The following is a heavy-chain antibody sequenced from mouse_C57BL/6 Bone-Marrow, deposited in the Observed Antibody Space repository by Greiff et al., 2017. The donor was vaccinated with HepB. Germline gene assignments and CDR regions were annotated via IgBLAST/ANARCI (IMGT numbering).Heavy chain of an antibody. CDR1: GYSFTGYY. CDR3: ARTRYYGSSPYYYAMDY. Sequence: EVKLQESGPELVKPGASVKISCKASGYSFTGYYMNWVKQSPEKSLEWIGEINPSTGGTTYNQKFKAKATLTVDKSSSTAYMQLKSLTSEDSAVYYCARTRYYGSSPYYYAMDYWGQGTSVTVSS. D-gene: IGHD1-1*01. CDR2: INPSTGGT. V-gene: IGHV1-42*01. J-gene: IGHJ4*01.